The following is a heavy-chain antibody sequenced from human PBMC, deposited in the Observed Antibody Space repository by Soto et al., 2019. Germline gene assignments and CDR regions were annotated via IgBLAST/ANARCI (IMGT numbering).Heavy chain of an antibody. CDR2: INHSGST. D-gene: IGHD3-9*01. J-gene: IGHJ4*02. Sequence: SETLSLTCAVYGGSFIGYYWSWIRQPPGKGLEWIGEINHSGSTNYNPSLKSRVTISVDTSKNQFSLKLSSVTAADTAVYYCARGTLRYFDWLLYSPVAFDYWGQGTLVTVSS. V-gene: IGHV4-34*01. CDR3: ARGTLRYFDWLLYSPVAFDY. CDR1: GGSFIGYY.